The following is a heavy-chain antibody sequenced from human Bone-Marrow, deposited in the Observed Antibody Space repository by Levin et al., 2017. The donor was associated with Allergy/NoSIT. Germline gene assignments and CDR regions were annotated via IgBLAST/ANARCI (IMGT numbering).Heavy chain of an antibody. D-gene: IGHD3-16*02. V-gene: IGHV3-21*01. Sequence: GESLKISCAASGFTFSSYSMNWVRQAPGKGLEWVSSISSSSSYIYYADSVKGRFTISRDNAKNSLYLQMNSLRAEDTAVYYCARDYDYIWGSYRWGYYYYYMDVWGKGTTVTVSS. CDR1: GFTFSSYS. CDR3: ARDYDYIWGSYRWGYYYYYMDV. CDR2: ISSSSSYI. J-gene: IGHJ6*03.